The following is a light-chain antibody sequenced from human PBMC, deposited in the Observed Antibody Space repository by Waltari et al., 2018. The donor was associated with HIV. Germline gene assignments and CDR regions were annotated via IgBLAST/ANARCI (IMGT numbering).Light chain of an antibody. CDR3: QQYGIQPFT. CDR2: VTS. J-gene: IGKJ3*01. V-gene: IGKV3-20*01. CDR1: QSINRNS. Sequence: EIVMTQSTDTLSLSLGERATLSCRASQSINRNSLAWFQQKPGQAPRLLVYVTSSRATAIPDRFSGSGSGTDFTLTISRLEPEDSAVYYCQQYGIQPFTFGPGTKVDI.